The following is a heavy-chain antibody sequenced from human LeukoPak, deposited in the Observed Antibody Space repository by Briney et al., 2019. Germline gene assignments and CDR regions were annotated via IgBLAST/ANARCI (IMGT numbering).Heavy chain of an antibody. D-gene: IGHD1-1*01. CDR3: ARDPGVTTGTYYFDS. V-gene: IGHV4-59*01. CDR1: GGSISTYY. J-gene: IGHJ4*02. Sequence: SETLSLTCTVSGGSISTYYWSWIRQPPGKGLEWIGYIYYSGSTNYNPSLKSRVTISVDTSKNQFSLKVRSVAAADTAVYYCARDPGVTTGTYYFDSWGQGSLVTVSS. CDR2: IYYSGST.